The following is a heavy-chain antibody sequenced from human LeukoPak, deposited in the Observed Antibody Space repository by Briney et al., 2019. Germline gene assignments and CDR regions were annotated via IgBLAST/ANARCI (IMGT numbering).Heavy chain of an antibody. J-gene: IGHJ4*02. CDR1: GYTFTTYG. V-gene: IGHV1-18*01. Sequence: ASVKVSCKASGYTFTTYGINWVRQAPGQGLEWMGWISGYNGNTNYAQNLQGRFTMTTDTSTTTAYMDLRSLTSDDTAVYYCARSRSGDFLNDFRGQGTLVTVSS. CDR3: ARSRSGDFLNDF. D-gene: IGHD2/OR15-2a*01. CDR2: ISGYNGNT.